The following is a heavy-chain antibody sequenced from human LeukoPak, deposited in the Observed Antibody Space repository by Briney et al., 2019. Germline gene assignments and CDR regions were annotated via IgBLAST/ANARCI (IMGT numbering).Heavy chain of an antibody. CDR3: AARDIVVVVAATLDY. CDR1: GFTFSNYA. Sequence: GGSLRLSCAASGFTFSNYAMSWVRQAPGKGLEWVSVISGSGGNTYYADSVKGRFTISRDNSKNTLYLQMNSLRAEDTAVYYCAARDIVVVVAATLDYWGQGTLVTVSS. V-gene: IGHV3-23*01. J-gene: IGHJ4*02. CDR2: ISGSGGNT. D-gene: IGHD2-15*01.